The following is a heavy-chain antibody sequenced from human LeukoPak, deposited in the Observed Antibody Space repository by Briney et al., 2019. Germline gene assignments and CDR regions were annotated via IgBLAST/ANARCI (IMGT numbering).Heavy chain of an antibody. CDR1: GFSFSSYG. V-gene: IGHV3-30*18. Sequence: PGRSLRLSCAASGFSFSSYGMHWVRQAPGKGLEWVAVVSSDGSIDYYADSVRGRFTVSRDNAKNSLYLQMNSLRAEDTAVYYCAELGITMIGGVWGKGTTVTISS. D-gene: IGHD3-10*02. J-gene: IGHJ6*04. CDR3: AELGITMIGGV. CDR2: VSSDGSID.